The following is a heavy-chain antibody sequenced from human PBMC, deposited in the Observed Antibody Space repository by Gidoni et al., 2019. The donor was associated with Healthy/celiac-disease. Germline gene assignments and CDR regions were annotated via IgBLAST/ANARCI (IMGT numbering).Heavy chain of an antibody. J-gene: IGHJ4*02. D-gene: IGHD3-10*01. CDR2: IWYDGSNT. CDR1: GFTFSSYG. Sequence: QVQLVESGGGVVQPGRSLRLSCAASGFTFSSYGMHWVRQAPGKGLEWVAVIWYDGSNTYYADSVKGRFTISRDNSKNTLYLQMNSLRAEDTAVYYCARDLSIGSGSVDYWGQGTLVTVSS. V-gene: IGHV3-33*01. CDR3: ARDLSIGSGSVDY.